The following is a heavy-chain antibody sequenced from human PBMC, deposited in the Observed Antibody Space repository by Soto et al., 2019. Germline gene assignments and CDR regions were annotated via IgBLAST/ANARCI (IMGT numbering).Heavy chain of an antibody. CDR2: ASGSGSGT. D-gene: IGHD2-21*01. J-gene: IGHJ4*02. V-gene: IGHV3-23*01. CDR3: AKGRPGVAAAPDY. Sequence: EVQLLESGGGSVHPGESLRLSCAASGFTFSDYAMAWVRQAPRKGLEWVSSASGSGSGTYYADSVKGRFTISRDNSKNTLFLHMTNLRAGDTALYFCAKGRPGVAAAPDYWGQGTLVTVSS. CDR1: GFTFSDYA.